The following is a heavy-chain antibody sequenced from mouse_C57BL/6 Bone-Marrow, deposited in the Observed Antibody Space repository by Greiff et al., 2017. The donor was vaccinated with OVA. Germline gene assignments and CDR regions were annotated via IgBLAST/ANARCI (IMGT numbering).Heavy chain of an antibody. CDR1: GYTFTDYA. CDR2: ISTYYGDA. D-gene: IGHD2-2*01. Sequence: VQLQQSGPELVRPGVSVKISCKGSGYTFTDYAMHWVKQSHAKSLEWIGVISTYYGDASYNQKFKDKANMTVDKSSSTAYMELARLTSEDSAVYGYDGYAMDYWGQGTSVTVSS. V-gene: IGHV1-67*01. CDR3: DGYAMDY. J-gene: IGHJ4*01.